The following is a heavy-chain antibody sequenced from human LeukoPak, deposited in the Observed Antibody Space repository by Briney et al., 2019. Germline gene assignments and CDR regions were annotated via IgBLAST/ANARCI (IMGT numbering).Heavy chain of an antibody. CDR1: GYTFTSYG. V-gene: IGHV1-18*01. Sequence: ASVKVSCKASGYTFTSYGISWVRQAPRQGLEWMGWISAYNGNTNYAQKLQGRVTMTTDTSTSTAYMELRSLRSDDTAVYYCAISSIAALGPDYWGQGTLVTVSS. CDR2: ISAYNGNT. D-gene: IGHD6-6*01. J-gene: IGHJ4*02. CDR3: AISSIAALGPDY.